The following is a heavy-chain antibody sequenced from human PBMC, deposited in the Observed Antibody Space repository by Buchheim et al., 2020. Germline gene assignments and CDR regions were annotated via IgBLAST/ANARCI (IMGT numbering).Heavy chain of an antibody. CDR1: GFTFSSYS. V-gene: IGHV3-48*02. CDR2: ISSSRSNI. D-gene: IGHD2-2*01. CDR3: AREVVPAARNYYGMDV. Sequence: EVQLVESGGGLVQPGGSLRLSCAASGFTFSSYSMNWVRQAPGKGLEWVSYISSSRSNIYYADSVKGRFTIPRENAKNSLYLQMSSLGDEDTAVYYWAREVVPAARNYYGMDVWGQGTT. J-gene: IGHJ6*02.